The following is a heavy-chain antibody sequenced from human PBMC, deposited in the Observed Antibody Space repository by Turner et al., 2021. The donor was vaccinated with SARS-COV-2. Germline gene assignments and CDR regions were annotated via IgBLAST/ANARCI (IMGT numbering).Heavy chain of an antibody. CDR3: ARSTVTTPPDY. J-gene: IGHJ4*02. CDR1: GFTFITYG. V-gene: IGHV3-33*01. CDR2: IWYDGSDK. Sequence: QVQLVESGGGVVQSGRSLRLSCAASGFTFITYGMHWVRQAPGKGLEWVAVIWYDGSDKYYADSVKGRFTISRDNSKNTLYLQMNNLRAEDTAVYYCARSTVTTPPDYWGQGTLVTVSS. D-gene: IGHD4-17*01.